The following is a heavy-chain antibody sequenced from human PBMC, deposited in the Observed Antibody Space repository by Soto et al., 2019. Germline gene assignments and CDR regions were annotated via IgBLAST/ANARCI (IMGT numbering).Heavy chain of an antibody. V-gene: IGHV4-31*03. D-gene: IGHD3-16*01. CDR1: GGSISSGGYY. Sequence: SETLSLTCTVSGGSISSGGYYWSWIRQHPGKGLEWIGYIYYSGSTYYNPSLKSRVTISVDTSKNQFSLKLSSVTAADTAVYYCARAGYYDYIWGSSNWFDPWGQGTLVTVSS. J-gene: IGHJ5*02. CDR2: IYYSGST. CDR3: ARAGYYDYIWGSSNWFDP.